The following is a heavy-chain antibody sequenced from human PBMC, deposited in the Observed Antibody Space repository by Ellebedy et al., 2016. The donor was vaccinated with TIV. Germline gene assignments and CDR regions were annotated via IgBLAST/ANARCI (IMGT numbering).Heavy chain of an antibody. V-gene: IGHV3-7*01. CDR1: GFTFSNYY. J-gene: IGHJ3*02. Sequence: GESLKISXEASGFTFSNYYMSWVRQAPGKGLEWVANIKQDETEKNYLDSVKGRFTISRDNAKNLMYLQMNRLRVEDTAVYYCADWKYVVDAFQNWGQGTMVTVSS. CDR2: IKQDETEK. D-gene: IGHD1-7*01. CDR3: ADWKYVVDAFQN.